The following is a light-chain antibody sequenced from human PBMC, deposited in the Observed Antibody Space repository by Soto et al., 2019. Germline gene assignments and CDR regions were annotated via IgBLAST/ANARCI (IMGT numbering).Light chain of an antibody. J-gene: IGLJ2*01. CDR3: QSYDSSLSGHVV. V-gene: IGLV1-40*01. CDR2: GNS. Sequence: QSVLTQPPSVSGAPGQRVTISCTGSSSNIGAGYDVHWYQQLPGTAPKLLIYGNSNRPSGVTDRFSGSKYGTSASLAITGLQAEDEADYYCQSYDSSLSGHVVFGGGTKLTVL. CDR1: SSNIGAGYD.